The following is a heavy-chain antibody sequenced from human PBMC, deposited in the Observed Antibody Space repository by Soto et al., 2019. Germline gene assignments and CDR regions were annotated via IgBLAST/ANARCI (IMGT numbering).Heavy chain of an antibody. D-gene: IGHD2-2*01. CDR1: GGTFSSYT. CDR2: IIPILGIA. CDR3: ASVIGCSSNSCYVDLGWAFDI. V-gene: IGHV1-69*02. J-gene: IGHJ3*02. Sequence: QVQLVQSGAEVKKPGSSVKVSCKASGGTFSSYTISWVRQAPGQGLEWMGRIIPILGIANYAQKFQGRVTIPADKSTSTAYMELSSLRSEDSAVYYCASVIGCSSNSCYVDLGWAFDIWCQGTMVTVSS.